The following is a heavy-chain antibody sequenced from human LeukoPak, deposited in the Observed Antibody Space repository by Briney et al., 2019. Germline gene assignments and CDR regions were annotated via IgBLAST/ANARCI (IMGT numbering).Heavy chain of an antibody. CDR3: ARGPSNTEPHTNGVCYSS. J-gene: IGHJ5*02. CDR1: GGSFSGYY. D-gene: IGHD2-8*01. V-gene: IGHV4-34*01. Sequence: SETLSLTCAVYGGSFSGYYWSWIRQPPGKGLEWIGEINHSGSTNYNPSLKRRVTISVEKSKNQFSLKLSSVTAADTAVYYCARGPSNTEPHTNGVCYSSWGQGTLVTVSS. CDR2: INHSGST.